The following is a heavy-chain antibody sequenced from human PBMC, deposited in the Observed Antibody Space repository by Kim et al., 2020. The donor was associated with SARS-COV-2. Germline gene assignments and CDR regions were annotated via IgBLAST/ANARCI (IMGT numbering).Heavy chain of an antibody. D-gene: IGHD1-26*01. CDR1: GFTFSSYG. CDR3: AKDFLVGATSDGMDV. CDR2: IWYDGSNK. J-gene: IGHJ6*02. V-gene: IGHV3-33*06. Sequence: GGSLRLSCAASGFTFSSYGMHWVRQAPGKGLEWVAVIWYDGSNKYYADSVKGRFTISRDNSKNTLYLQMNSLRAEDTAVYYCAKDFLVGATSDGMDVWGQGPTLTVSS.